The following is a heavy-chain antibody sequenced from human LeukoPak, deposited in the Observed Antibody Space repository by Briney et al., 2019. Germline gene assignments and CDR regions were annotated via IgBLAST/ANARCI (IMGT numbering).Heavy chain of an antibody. J-gene: IGHJ3*02. CDR1: GFTVSSNY. CDR3: ARGGFLGGRPFDI. CDR2: IYRGGTT. V-gene: IGHV3-66*01. Sequence: GGSLRLSCAVSGFTVSSNYMSWVRQAPGKGLEWVSVIYRGGTTYYADSVKGRFIISIDNSKNTLYLQMISLRAEDTAVCYCARGGFLGGRPFDIWGQGTMVTVSS. D-gene: IGHD3-3*01.